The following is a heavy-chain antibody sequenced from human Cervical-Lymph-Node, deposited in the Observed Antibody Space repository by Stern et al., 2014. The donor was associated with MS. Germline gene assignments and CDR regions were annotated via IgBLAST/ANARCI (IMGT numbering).Heavy chain of an antibody. J-gene: IGHJ4*02. D-gene: IGHD5-24*01. CDR2: VYHTGST. V-gene: IGHV4-59*01. CDR1: GGSMPDYY. Sequence: QVQLQESGPGLVKPSETLSLTCNVSGGSMPDYYWSWIQQPPGKGLEWIGYVYHTGSTSYNPSLKSRVTISIDTSKNQFALRVNSMTAADTAVYYCARGGRMASMFFWGQGTLVTVSS. CDR3: ARGGRMASMFF.